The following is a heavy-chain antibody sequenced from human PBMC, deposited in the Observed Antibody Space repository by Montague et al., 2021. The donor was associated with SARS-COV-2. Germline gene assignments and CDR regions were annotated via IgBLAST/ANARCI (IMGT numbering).Heavy chain of an antibody. J-gene: IGHJ6*02. Sequence: SETLSLTCTVSGGSINSSFWSWIRQPPGKGLEWIGYIYYRGSTNYNPSLETRVTLSVDPSKNQFSLKLSSVTAADTAVYYCARADFSGHYADRFYSNGLDVWGQGTTVTVSS. V-gene: IGHV4-59*01. CDR3: ARADFSGHYADRFYSNGLDV. D-gene: IGHD3-22*01. CDR1: GGSINSSF. CDR2: IYYRGST.